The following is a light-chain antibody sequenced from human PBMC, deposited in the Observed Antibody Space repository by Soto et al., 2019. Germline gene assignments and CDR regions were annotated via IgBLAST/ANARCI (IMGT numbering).Light chain of an antibody. V-gene: IGKV4-1*01. CDR1: QSVLYSSNNQNY. Sequence: DIVMTQSPDSLAVSLGERATINCKSSQSVLYSSNNQNYLAWYQQKPGQPPKLLIYWASTRESGVPDRFSGSGSGTDFNLTISSLQAEDVAVYYCQQYYSTPPTVGQGTKLEIK. CDR2: WAS. CDR3: QQYYSTPPT. J-gene: IGKJ2*01.